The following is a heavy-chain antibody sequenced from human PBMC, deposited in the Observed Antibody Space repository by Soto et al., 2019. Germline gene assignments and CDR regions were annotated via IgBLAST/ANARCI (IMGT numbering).Heavy chain of an antibody. CDR2: INPATGAA. CDR1: GYPVXAYY. J-gene: IGHJ3*02. CDR3: XXXGGVGVAGSAAFDM. V-gene: IGHV1-2*02. Sequence: QLHLVQSGAVVKKPGASVTVSCSASGYPVXAYYMHXXRQAPGRGLEWMGGINPATGAAKYTQTFQGRFTMARDKSTSTVFMELCGLTSEDTXXFYCXXXGGVGVAGSAAFDMWGQGTLVTVSS. D-gene: IGHD3-3*01.